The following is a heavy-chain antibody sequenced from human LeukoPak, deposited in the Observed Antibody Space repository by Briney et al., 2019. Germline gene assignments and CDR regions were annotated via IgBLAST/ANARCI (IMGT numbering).Heavy chain of an antibody. D-gene: IGHD1-26*01. J-gene: IGHJ4*02. Sequence: GGSLRLSCAASGFTFSDHYMDWVRQAPGKGLEWVGRIRNKANSYTTEYAASVKGRFTISRDDTKNSLYLQMNSLRCEDTAVYYCAREWDSGSYYLGYFDYWGQGTLVTVSS. V-gene: IGHV3-72*01. CDR3: AREWDSGSYYLGYFDY. CDR1: GFTFSDHY. CDR2: IRNKANSYTT.